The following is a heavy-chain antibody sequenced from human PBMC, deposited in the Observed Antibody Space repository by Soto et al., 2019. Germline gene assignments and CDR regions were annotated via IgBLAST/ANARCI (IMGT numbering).Heavy chain of an antibody. CDR1: GFTFSSYW. J-gene: IGHJ6*02. CDR2: IKQDGSEK. Sequence: EVQLVESGGGLVQPGGSLRLSCAASGFTFSSYWMSWVRQAPGKGLEWVANIKQDGSEKYYVDSVKGRFTISRDNAKNSLSLQMNSLRAEDTAVYYSARDPAVVAVGGTFRYYYYYGMDVWGQGTTVTVSS. CDR3: ARDPAVVAVGGTFRYYYYYGMDV. D-gene: IGHD6-19*01. V-gene: IGHV3-7*01.